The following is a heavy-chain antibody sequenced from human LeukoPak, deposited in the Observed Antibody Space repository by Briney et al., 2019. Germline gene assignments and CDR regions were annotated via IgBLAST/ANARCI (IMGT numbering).Heavy chain of an antibody. D-gene: IGHD6-13*01. Sequence: TGGSLRLSCAASGFTFDDYAMRWVRQAPGKGLEWVSGISWNSGSIGYADSVKGRFTISRDNAKNSLYLQMNSLRAEDTALYYCAKDIKYSSSWYYSYFDYWGQGTLVTVSS. CDR2: ISWNSGSI. CDR3: AKDIKYSSSWYYSYFDY. V-gene: IGHV3-9*01. CDR1: GFTFDDYA. J-gene: IGHJ4*02.